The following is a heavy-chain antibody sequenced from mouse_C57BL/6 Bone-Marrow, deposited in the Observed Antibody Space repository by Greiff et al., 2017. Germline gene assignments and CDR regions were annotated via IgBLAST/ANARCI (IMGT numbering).Heavy chain of an antibody. Sequence: VKLQQSGPELVKPGASVKISCKASGYTFTDYYINWVKQRPGQGLEWIGWIFPGSGSTYYNEKFKGKATLTVDKSSSTAYMLLSSLTSEDSAVYFCARRLCGSSYDWYFDVWGTGTTVTVSS. V-gene: IGHV1-75*01. J-gene: IGHJ1*03. CDR1: GYTFTDYY. CDR3: ARRLCGSSYDWYFDV. D-gene: IGHD1-1*01. CDR2: IFPGSGST.